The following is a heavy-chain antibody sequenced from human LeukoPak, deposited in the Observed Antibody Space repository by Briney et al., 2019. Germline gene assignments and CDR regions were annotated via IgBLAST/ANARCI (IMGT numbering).Heavy chain of an antibody. CDR2: ISYDGSNK. CDR3: AKEMAPEGYSYGYDY. Sequence: GGSLRLSCAASGLTFSSYAMHWVSQAPGKGLEWVAVISYDGSNKYYADSVKGRFTISRDNSKNTLYLQMNSLRADDTAVCYCAKEMAPEGYSYGYDYWGQGTLVTVSS. J-gene: IGHJ4*02. D-gene: IGHD5-18*01. CDR1: GLTFSSYA. V-gene: IGHV3-30*04.